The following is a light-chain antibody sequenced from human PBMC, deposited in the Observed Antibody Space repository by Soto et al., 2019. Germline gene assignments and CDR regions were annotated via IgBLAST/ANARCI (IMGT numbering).Light chain of an antibody. V-gene: IGLV1-44*01. CDR2: SNN. CDR1: SSNIGSNT. Sequence: QSVLTQPPSASGTPGQRVTISCSGSSSNIGSNTVNWYQQLPGTAPKLLIYSNNQRPSGVPERFSGSNSGNTATLTITRVEAGDEADYHCQVWDSSSDHRVVFGGGTQLTVL. J-gene: IGLJ2*01. CDR3: QVWDSSSDHRVV.